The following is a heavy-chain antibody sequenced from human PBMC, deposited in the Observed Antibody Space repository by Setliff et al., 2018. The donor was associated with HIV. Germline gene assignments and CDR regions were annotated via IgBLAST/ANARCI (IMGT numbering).Heavy chain of an antibody. CDR2: FDLEDGET. Sequence: ASVKVSCKVSGYSVTELSIHWVRQAPGKGLEWMGSFDLEDGETIYAQQLQGRVTMTTDTSTSTAYMELRSLRSDDTAVYYCARDGYYYDGSAYSTFDYWGQGTLVTVSS. J-gene: IGHJ4*02. CDR3: ARDGYYYDGSAYSTFDY. D-gene: IGHD3-22*01. V-gene: IGHV1-24*01. CDR1: GYSVTELS.